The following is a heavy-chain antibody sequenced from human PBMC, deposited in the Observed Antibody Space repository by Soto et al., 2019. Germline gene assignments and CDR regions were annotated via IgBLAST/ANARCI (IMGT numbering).Heavy chain of an antibody. V-gene: IGHV3-33*01. CDR3: ARNRVVGADYYYYGMDV. D-gene: IGHD2-15*01. J-gene: IGHJ6*02. CDR1: GFTFNTYG. CDR2: IWYDGSNK. Sequence: QVQLVESGGGVVQPGRSLRLSCAASGFTFNTYGMHWVRQAPGKALKWVAVIWYDGSNKYYADSVKGRFTISRDNSKNTLYLQMNSLRAEDTAVYYCARNRVVGADYYYYGMDVWGQGTTVTVSS.